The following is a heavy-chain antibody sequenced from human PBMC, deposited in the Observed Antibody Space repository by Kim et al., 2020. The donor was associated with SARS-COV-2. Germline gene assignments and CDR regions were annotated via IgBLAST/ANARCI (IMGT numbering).Heavy chain of an antibody. Sequence: GGSLRLSCAASGFMFSDYWMTWVRQAPGKGLEWVAITNPGGSQKVYEASVQGRFTIARDNAQQSLYLHLNTLRAEDTAVYYCARISKDYYYG. CDR2: TNPGGSQK. V-gene: IGHV3-7*03. J-gene: IGHJ6*01. CDR3: ARISKDYYYG. CDR1: GFMFSDYW.